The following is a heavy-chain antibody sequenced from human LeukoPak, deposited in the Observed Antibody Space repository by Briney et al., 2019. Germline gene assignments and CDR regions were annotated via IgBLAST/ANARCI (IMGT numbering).Heavy chain of an antibody. D-gene: IGHD6-19*01. Sequence: GGSLGLSCAASGFTFSDYYMSWIRQAPGKGLEWVSYISSSSSYTNYADSVKGRFTISRDNAKNSLYLQMNSLRAEDTAVYCCARDRGHTGYSSGCPDYWGQGTLVTVSS. CDR2: ISSSSSYT. CDR1: GFTFSDYY. V-gene: IGHV3-11*06. CDR3: ARDRGHTGYSSGCPDY. J-gene: IGHJ4*02.